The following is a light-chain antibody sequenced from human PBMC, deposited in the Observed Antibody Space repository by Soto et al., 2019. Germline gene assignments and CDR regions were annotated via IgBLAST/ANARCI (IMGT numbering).Light chain of an antibody. J-gene: IGLJ1*01. CDR3: SSYTSSSTYV. CDR1: SSDVGSYNC. Sequence: QSVLTQPPSVSGSPGQSVTISCTGTSSDVGSYNCVSWYQQPPGTAPKLMIYEVSNRPSGVPDRFSGSKSGNTASLTISGLQAEDEADYYCSSYTSSSTYVFGTGTKLTVL. V-gene: IGLV2-18*02. CDR2: EVS.